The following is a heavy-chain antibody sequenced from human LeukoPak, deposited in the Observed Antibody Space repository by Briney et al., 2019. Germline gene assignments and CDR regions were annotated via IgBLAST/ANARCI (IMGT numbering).Heavy chain of an antibody. V-gene: IGHV3-53*01. CDR1: GFDVSSNY. J-gene: IGHJ4*02. CDR3: ARVGYYGDYALALDH. D-gene: IGHD4-17*01. Sequence: GGSLRLSCVASGFDVSSNYMSWVRQAPGKGLDWVSLLYRDGTTYYAESVKGRFTISRDSSKSTLYLQMNSLTVEDTALYYCARVGYYGDYALALDHWGQGTLASVSS. CDR2: LYRDGTT.